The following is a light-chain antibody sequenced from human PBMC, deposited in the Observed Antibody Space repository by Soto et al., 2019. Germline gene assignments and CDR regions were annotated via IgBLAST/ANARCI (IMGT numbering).Light chain of an antibody. Sequence: EIVLTQSPATMSLSPGERATLSCRTSQSVTNNFLAWYQQKPGQTPRLLIFGASSRASGIPDRFSGSGSETDFTLTINGLEPEDFAVYYCQQYGSSPSTFGQGTKVEIK. CDR1: QSVTNNF. J-gene: IGKJ1*01. V-gene: IGKV3-20*01. CDR2: GAS. CDR3: QQYGSSPST.